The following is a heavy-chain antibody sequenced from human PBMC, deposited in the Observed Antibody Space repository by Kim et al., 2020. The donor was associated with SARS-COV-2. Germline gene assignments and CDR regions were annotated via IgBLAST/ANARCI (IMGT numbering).Heavy chain of an antibody. CDR3: ARDHGVYSSGWFAANDDAFDI. CDR1: GFTFSSYS. D-gene: IGHD6-19*01. J-gene: IGHJ3*02. Sequence: GGSLRLSCAASGFTFSSYSMNWVRQAPGKGLEWVSSISSSSSYIYYADSVKGRFTISRDNAKNSLYLQMNSLRAEDTAVYYCARDHGVYSSGWFAANDDAFDIWGQGTMVTVSS. CDR2: ISSSSSYI. V-gene: IGHV3-21*01.